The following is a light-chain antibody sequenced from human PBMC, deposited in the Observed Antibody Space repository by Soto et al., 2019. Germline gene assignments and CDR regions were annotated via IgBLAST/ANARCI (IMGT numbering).Light chain of an antibody. Sequence: EIVITQSPSTLSVYPGERATLSCRASQSVSSELVWYQQKPGQAPRLLIYGASSRATVIPDRFSGSGSGTDFTLTISSLQPEDFAVYFCQQYTNWPPETFGQGTKVDIK. CDR1: QSVSSE. CDR2: GAS. CDR3: QQYTNWPPET. J-gene: IGKJ1*01. V-gene: IGKV3D-15*01.